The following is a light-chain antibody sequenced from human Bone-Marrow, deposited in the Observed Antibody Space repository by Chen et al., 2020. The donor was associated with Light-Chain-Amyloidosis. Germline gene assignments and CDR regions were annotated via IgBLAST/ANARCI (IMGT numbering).Light chain of an antibody. V-gene: IGLV3-21*02. J-gene: IGLJ3*02. Sequence: SYVLTQPSSVSVAPGQTATIDCGGNNIGSTRVHGYQQTPRQAPLLVVYDDSDRPSGIPERLSGSNSGNTATLPISRVEAGDEADYYCQVWDRSSDRPVFGGGTKLTVL. CDR2: DDS. CDR3: QVWDRSSDRPV. CDR1: NIGSTR.